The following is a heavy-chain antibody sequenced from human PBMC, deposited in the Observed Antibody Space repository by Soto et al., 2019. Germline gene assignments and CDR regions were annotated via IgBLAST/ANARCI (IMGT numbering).Heavy chain of an antibody. CDR1: GGPFSSHA. CDR3: AAVGDGYNTYYFDY. CDR2: IIPIFGTA. Sequence: SVKVSCKASGGPFSSHAISRVGQAPGQGLEWMGGIIPIFGTANYAQKFQGRVTITADESTSTAYMELSSLRSEDTAVYYCAAVGDGYNTYYFDYWGQGTLVTVSS. J-gene: IGHJ4*02. V-gene: IGHV1-69*13. D-gene: IGHD5-12*01.